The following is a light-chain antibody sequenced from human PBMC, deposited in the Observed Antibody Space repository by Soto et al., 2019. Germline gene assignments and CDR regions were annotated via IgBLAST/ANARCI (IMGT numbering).Light chain of an antibody. CDR3: QQYGSSSFA. CDR2: GAF. Sequence: EIVLTQSPGTLSVSPGERATLFCRARQSISSTYLAWYQKKPGQVPRLLLYGAFNRATGIPDRFSGSGSGTDFTLTISRLEPEDCAFYYCQQYGSSSFAFGPGTKVEIK. V-gene: IGKV3-20*01. J-gene: IGKJ3*01. CDR1: QSISSTY.